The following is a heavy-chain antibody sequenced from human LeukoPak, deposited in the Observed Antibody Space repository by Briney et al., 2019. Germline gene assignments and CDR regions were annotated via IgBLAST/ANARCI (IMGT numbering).Heavy chain of an antibody. Sequence: RSLRLSCAASGHTFNNYAMHWVRQAPGKGLEWVAIIWYDGNNKYYADSVKGRFTISRDNSKDTLYLQMNSLRAEDTAMYYCARAAGSGSYYNPLIDYWGQGTLVTVSS. CDR3: ARAAGSGSYYNPLIDY. D-gene: IGHD3-10*01. V-gene: IGHV3-33*01. CDR1: GHTFNNYA. CDR2: IWYDGNNK. J-gene: IGHJ4*02.